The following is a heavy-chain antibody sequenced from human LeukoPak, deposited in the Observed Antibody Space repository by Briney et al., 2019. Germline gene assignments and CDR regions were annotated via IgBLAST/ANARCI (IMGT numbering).Heavy chain of an antibody. Sequence: GGSLRLSCAASGFTLSTSAMSWVRQAPGKGLEWVSGISDSGRTTYYADSVKGRFTISRDSSKSTLYLQMNSLRAEDTALYFCAKQGSKNFDSWGQGTLVTVSS. CDR3: AKQGSKNFDS. CDR2: ISDSGRTT. V-gene: IGHV3-23*01. J-gene: IGHJ4*02. CDR1: GFTLSTSA.